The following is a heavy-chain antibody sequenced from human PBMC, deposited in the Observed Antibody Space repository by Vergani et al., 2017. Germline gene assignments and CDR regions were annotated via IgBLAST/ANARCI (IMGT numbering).Heavy chain of an antibody. CDR3: ARDGDYGSGQWSYYGMDV. J-gene: IGHJ6*02. D-gene: IGHD3-10*01. CDR1: GGTFSSYA. V-gene: IGHV1-69*13. CDR2: IIPILGTA. Sequence: QVQLVQSGAEVKKPGSSVKVSCKASGGTFSSYAISWVRQAPGQGLEWMGRIIPILGTANYAQKFQGRVTITADESTSTAYMELSSLRAEDTAVYYCARDGDYGSGQWSYYGMDVWGQGTTVTVSS.